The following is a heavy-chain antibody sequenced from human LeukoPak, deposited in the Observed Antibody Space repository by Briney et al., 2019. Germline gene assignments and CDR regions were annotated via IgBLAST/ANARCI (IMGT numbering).Heavy chain of an antibody. V-gene: IGHV4-39*07. CDR2: ISHYGRT. Sequence: SETLSLTCTVSGGSVSSSSYYWAWIRQPPGKGLDWIGTISHYGRTYYSSSLNGRVSISLDTSKNQLSLRLTSVTAADTAVYYSAGQAFVVVPLQSAFSAYWGQGALVTVSS. J-gene: IGHJ4*02. CDR3: AGQAFVVVPLQSAFSAY. CDR1: GGSVSSSSYY. D-gene: IGHD2-2*01.